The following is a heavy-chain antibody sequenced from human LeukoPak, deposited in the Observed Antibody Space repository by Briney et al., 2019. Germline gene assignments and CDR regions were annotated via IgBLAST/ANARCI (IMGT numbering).Heavy chain of an antibody. CDR1: GFTFSSYS. D-gene: IGHD2-2*01. CDR3: ARGREEVPADAFDI. V-gene: IGHV3-21*01. CDR2: ISSSSSYI. Sequence: SGGSLRLSCAASGFTFSSYSMNWVRQAPGKGLEWVSSISSSSSYIYYADSVKGRFTISRDNAKNSLYLQMNSLRAEDTAVYYCARGREEVPADAFDIWGQGTMVTVSS. J-gene: IGHJ3*02.